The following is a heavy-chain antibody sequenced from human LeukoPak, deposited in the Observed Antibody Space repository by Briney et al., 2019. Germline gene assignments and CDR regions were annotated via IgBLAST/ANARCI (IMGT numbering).Heavy chain of an antibody. V-gene: IGHV1-2*02. Sequence: ASVKVSCKASGYTFTGYYLHWVRQAPGQGLEWMGWIHTNRGGTNYAQKFRGRVTTTRDTSISTAYMELSRLRSDGTAVYYCARTSAKSHDFYDGMDVWGQGATVTASS. CDR1: GYTFTGYY. CDR3: ARTSAKSHDFYDGMDV. J-gene: IGHJ6*02. CDR2: IHTNRGGT. D-gene: IGHD4/OR15-4a*01.